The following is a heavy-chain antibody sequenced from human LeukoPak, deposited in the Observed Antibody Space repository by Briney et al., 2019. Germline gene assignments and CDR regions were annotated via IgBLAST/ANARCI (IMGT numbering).Heavy chain of an antibody. CDR2: ISGSGGST. Sequence: PGGSLRLSCAASGFTFSSYAMSWVRQAPGKGLEWVSAISGSGGSTYYADSVKGRFTISRDNSKNTLYLQINSLRAEDTAVYYCAKDKGMKKYSSSGAFDYWGQGTLVTVSS. D-gene: IGHD6-6*01. V-gene: IGHV3-23*01. CDR1: GFTFSSYA. CDR3: AKDKGMKKYSSSGAFDY. J-gene: IGHJ4*02.